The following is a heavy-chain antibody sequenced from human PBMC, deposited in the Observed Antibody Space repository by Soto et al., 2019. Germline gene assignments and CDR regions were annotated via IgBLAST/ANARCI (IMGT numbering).Heavy chain of an antibody. CDR3: TRRYCSGGGCYSDFDY. CDR1: GYTFTSYD. CDR2: INASNGNT. Sequence: ASVKVSCKASGYTFTSYDINWVRQATGQGLEWMGWINASNGNTKYSQKFQGRVTITRDTSASTAYMEMNSLKTEDTAVYYCTRRYCSGGGCYSDFDYWGQGALVTVSS. D-gene: IGHD2-15*01. V-gene: IGHV1-3*01. J-gene: IGHJ4*02.